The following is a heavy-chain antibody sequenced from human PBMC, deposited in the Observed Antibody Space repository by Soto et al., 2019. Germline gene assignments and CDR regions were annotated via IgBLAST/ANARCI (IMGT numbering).Heavy chain of an antibody. J-gene: IGHJ6*02. CDR2: IYYSGST. D-gene: IGHD6-6*01. Sequence: TLALTCTVSGGSISSGGYYWSWIRQHPGKDMEWIGYIYYSGSTYYNPSLKIRVTISVASSKIQFSLKLSSVTAADTAVSYCARAPSVLYGMDFWSQGTPVTVSS. CDR3: ARAPSVLYGMDF. V-gene: IGHV4-31*03. CDR1: GGSISSGGYY.